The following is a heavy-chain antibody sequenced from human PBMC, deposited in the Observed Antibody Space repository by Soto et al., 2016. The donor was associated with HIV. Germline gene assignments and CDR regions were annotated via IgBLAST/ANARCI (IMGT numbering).Heavy chain of an antibody. V-gene: IGHV3-66*01. J-gene: IGHJ4*02. Sequence: EVQLVESGGGLVQPGGSLRPSCAASEFTVSSNYMSWVRQAPGKGLEWVSLIYSGGRTYYADSVKGRFTISRDSSKNTLYLQMNSLRAEDTAVYYCARDAGYSGGWGFDYWGQGTLVSVSS. D-gene: IGHD6-19*01. CDR2: IYSGGRT. CDR3: ARDAGYSGGWGFDY. CDR1: EFTVSSNY.